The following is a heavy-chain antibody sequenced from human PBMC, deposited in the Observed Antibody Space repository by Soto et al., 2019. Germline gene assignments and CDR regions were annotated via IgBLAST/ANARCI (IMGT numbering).Heavy chain of an antibody. J-gene: IGHJ4*02. Sequence: GGSLRLSCAASGFTFSDYYMSWIRQAPGKGLEWVSYISSSGSTIYYADSVKGRFTISRDNAKNSLYLQMNSLRAEDTAVYYCARDLKYYYGSGTHFDYWGQGTLVTSPQ. D-gene: IGHD3-10*01. V-gene: IGHV3-11*01. CDR2: ISSSGSTI. CDR3: ARDLKYYYGSGTHFDY. CDR1: GFTFSDYY.